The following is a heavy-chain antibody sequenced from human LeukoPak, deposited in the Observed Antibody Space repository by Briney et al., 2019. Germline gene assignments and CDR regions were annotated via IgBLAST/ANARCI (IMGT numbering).Heavy chain of an antibody. CDR1: GGSFTGYY. Sequence: TPSETLSLTCAVYGGSFTGYYWSWIRQPPGKGLEWIGEINHSGSTNYNPSLKSRVTISVDTSKNQFSLKLSSVTAADTAVYYCARGWYDILTGPYYFDYWGQGTLVTASS. J-gene: IGHJ4*02. V-gene: IGHV4-34*01. D-gene: IGHD3-9*01. CDR2: INHSGST. CDR3: ARGWYDILTGPYYFDY.